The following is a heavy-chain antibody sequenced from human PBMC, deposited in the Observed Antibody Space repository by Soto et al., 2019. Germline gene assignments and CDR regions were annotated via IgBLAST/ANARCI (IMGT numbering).Heavy chain of an antibody. CDR3: AKGDDIVVVVAAEGFDI. CDR1: GFTFSSDA. Sequence: GGSLRLSCAASGFTFSSDAMHWVRQAPGKGLEWVAVISYDGSNKYYADSVKGRFTISRDNSKNTLYLQMNSLRAEDTAVYYCAKGDDIVVVVAAEGFDIWGQGTMVTVSS. J-gene: IGHJ3*02. V-gene: IGHV3-30*18. D-gene: IGHD2-15*01. CDR2: ISYDGSNK.